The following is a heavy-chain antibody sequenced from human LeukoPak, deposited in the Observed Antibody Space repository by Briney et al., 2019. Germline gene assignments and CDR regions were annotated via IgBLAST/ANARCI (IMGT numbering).Heavy chain of an antibody. D-gene: IGHD3-9*01. V-gene: IGHV4-39*07. CDR2: IYYSGST. Sequence: PSETLSLTCTVSGGSISSSSYYWGWIRQPPGKGLEWIGSIYYSGSTYYNPSLKSRVTISVDTSKNQFSLKLSSVTAADTAVYYCARDLRDYDILTGYFDYWGQGTLVTVSS. J-gene: IGHJ4*02. CDR1: GGSISSSSYY. CDR3: ARDLRDYDILTGYFDY.